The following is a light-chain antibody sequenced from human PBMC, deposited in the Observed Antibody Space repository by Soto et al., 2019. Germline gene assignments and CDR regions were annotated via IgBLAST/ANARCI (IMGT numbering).Light chain of an antibody. CDR2: DAS. Sequence: EIVLTQSPATLSLSPGERATLSCRASQSVSSNLAWYQQKPGQAPRLLIYDASNRATGFPARFSGSGSGTDFTLAISSLEPEYFAVYSGQQRYCWPQITYPQGTRLDIK. V-gene: IGKV3-11*01. CDR1: QSVSSN. CDR3: QQRYCWPQIT. J-gene: IGKJ5*01.